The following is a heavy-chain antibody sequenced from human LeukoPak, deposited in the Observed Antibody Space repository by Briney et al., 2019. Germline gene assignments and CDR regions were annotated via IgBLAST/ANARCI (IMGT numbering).Heavy chain of an antibody. CDR3: AKARVFLALLL. J-gene: IGHJ4*02. D-gene: IGHD3-3*01. V-gene: IGHV3-30*18. CDR2: ISYDGGNK. CDR1: GFTFSSYG. Sequence: GGSLRLSCAASGFTFSSYGMHWVRQAPGKGLEWVAVISYDGGNKYYADSVKGRFTISRDNSKNTLYLQMNSLRAEDTAVYYCAKARVFLALLLWGQGTLVTVSS.